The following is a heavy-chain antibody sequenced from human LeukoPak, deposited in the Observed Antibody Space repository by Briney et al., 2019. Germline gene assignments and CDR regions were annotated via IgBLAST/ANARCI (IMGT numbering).Heavy chain of an antibody. V-gene: IGHV3-11*01. CDR3: ARGTYSGTYYAWYYFDY. J-gene: IGHJ4*02. CDR1: GFTFSDYY. CDR2: ISSSGSTI. Sequence: GGSLRLPCAASGFTFSDYYMSWIRQAPGKGLEWVSYISSSGSTIYYTDSVKGRFTISRDNARNSLYLQMNSLRAEDTAVYYCARGTYSGTYYAWYYFDYWGQGTLVTVSS. D-gene: IGHD1-26*01.